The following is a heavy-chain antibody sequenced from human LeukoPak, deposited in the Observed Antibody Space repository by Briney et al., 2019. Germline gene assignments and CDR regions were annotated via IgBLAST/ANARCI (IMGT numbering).Heavy chain of an antibody. V-gene: IGHV3-15*01. CDR2: IKRKTDGGTT. D-gene: IGHD1-7*01. J-gene: IGHJ4*02. Sequence: GGSLRLSCAASGFTFSNAWMRWVRQAPGKGLEWVGRIKRKTDGGTTDYAPPVKGRFTISRDDSKNTLYLQMNSLKTEDTAVYYCTTVGTGTKNWGQGTLVTVSS. CDR1: GFTFSNAW. CDR3: TTVGTGTKN.